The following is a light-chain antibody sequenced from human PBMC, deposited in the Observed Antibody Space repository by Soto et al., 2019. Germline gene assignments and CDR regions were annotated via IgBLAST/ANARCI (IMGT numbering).Light chain of an antibody. CDR1: QSVSSN. V-gene: IGKV3-15*01. CDR3: QQYNTWPT. CDR2: GAS. J-gene: IGKJ4*01. Sequence: EILMTQSPVTLSVSPGDRATLSCRASQSVSSNLAWYQQKPGQAPRLLIYGASTRATGIPARFSGSGSGTEFTLTITSLQSEDFAVYYCQQYNTWPTFGVGTNVEIK.